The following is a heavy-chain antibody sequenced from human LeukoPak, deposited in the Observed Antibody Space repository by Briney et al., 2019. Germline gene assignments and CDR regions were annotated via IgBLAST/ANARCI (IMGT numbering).Heavy chain of an antibody. V-gene: IGHV4-34*01. J-gene: IGHJ6*02. CDR1: GGSFSGYY. CDR2: INHSGST. D-gene: IGHD5-12*01. CDR3: ASRLRLAYYYYGMDV. Sequence: PSETLSLTCAVYGGSFSGYYRSWIRQPPGKGLEWIGEINHSGSTNYNPSLKSRVTISVDTSKNQFSLKLSSVTAADTAVYYCASRLRLAYYYYGMDVWGQGTTVTVSS.